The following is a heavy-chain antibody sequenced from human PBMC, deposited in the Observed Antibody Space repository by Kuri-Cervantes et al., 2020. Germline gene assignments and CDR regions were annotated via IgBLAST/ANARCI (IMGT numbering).Heavy chain of an antibody. CDR2: ISGSSTYI. D-gene: IGHD5-24*01. CDR1: GFTFSDYY. CDR3: ARDRGDGYNF. J-gene: IGHJ4*02. Sequence: GGSLRLSCAASGFTFSDYYMSWIRQAPGKGLEWVSFISGSSTYIYYADSVRGRFTISRDNAKNSLYLQMNSLRAEDTAVYYCARDRGDGYNFWGQGTLVTVSS. V-gene: IGHV3-11*06.